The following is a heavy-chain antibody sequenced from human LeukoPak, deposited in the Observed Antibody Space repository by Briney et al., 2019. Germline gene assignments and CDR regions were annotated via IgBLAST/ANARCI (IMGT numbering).Heavy chain of an antibody. CDR3: AKGDYYDSSGYLDY. J-gene: IGHJ4*02. Sequence: GGSLRLSCAASGFTFSSYGVHWVRQAPGKGLEWVALIRYDGSNKYYADSVKGRFTISRDNSKNTLYLQMNSLRAEDTAVYYCAKGDYYDSSGYLDYWGQGTLVTVSS. CDR1: GFTFSSYG. CDR2: IRYDGSNK. V-gene: IGHV3-30*02. D-gene: IGHD3-22*01.